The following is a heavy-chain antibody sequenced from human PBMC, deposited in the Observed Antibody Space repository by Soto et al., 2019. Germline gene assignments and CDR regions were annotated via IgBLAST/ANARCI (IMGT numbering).Heavy chain of an antibody. V-gene: IGHV1-2*04. CDR3: ARESWWNDGEDAFDI. CDR2: INPNSGGT. Sequence: ASVKVSCKASGYTFTGNYMHWVRQAPGQGLEWMGWINPNSGGTNYAQKFQGWVTMTRDTSISTAYMELSRLRSDDTAVYYCARESWWNDGEDAFDIWGQGTMVTVSS. J-gene: IGHJ3*02. D-gene: IGHD1-1*01. CDR1: GYTFTGNY.